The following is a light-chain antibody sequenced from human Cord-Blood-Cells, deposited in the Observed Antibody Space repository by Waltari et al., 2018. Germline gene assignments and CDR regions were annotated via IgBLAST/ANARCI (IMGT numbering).Light chain of an antibody. CDR1: QSLLHSNGYNY. V-gene: IGKV2-28*01. CDR3: MQALQTPFT. Sequence: DIVMTQSPLSLPVNPGEPASISCRSSQSLLHSNGYNYLDWYLQKPGQSPQLLIYLGSNRASGVPERFSGSGSGTDFTLKISRVEAEDVGVYYCMQALQTPFTFGPGTKVDIK. J-gene: IGKJ3*01. CDR2: LGS.